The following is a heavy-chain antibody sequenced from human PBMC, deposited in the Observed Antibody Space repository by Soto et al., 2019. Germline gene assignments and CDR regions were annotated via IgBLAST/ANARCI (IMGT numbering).Heavy chain of an antibody. J-gene: IGHJ5*02. CDR2: INPDGGRT. CDR3: ARVKLVSYDWVDP. V-gene: IGHV3-74*01. Sequence: QLVESGGGLVQPGGSLRLSCAASGFTFSSYWLHWVRQAPGEGLVWVSRINPDGGRTNYADSVKGQFTIWRDNAKNTLYLPMGSLRAEDTAVYYCARVKLVSYDWVDPWGQGTLVTVSS. CDR1: GFTFSSYW. D-gene: IGHD3-16*01.